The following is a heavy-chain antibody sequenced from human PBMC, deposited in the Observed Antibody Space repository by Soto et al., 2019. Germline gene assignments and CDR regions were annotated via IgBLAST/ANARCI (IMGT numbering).Heavy chain of an antibody. V-gene: IGHV1-69*08. J-gene: IGHJ4*02. CDR3: ARDRGDYYDSSGYLDY. Sequence: QVQLVQSGAEVKKPGSSVKVSCKASGGTFSSYTISWVRQAPGQGLEWMGRIIPILGIANYAQKFQGRVTITADKSTSTAYMELSSLRSEDTAVYYCARDRGDYYDSSGYLDYWGQGTLVTVSS. CDR1: GGTFSSYT. CDR2: IIPILGIA. D-gene: IGHD3-22*01.